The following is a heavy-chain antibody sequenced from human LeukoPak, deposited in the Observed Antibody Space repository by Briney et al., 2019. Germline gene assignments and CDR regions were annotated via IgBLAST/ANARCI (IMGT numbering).Heavy chain of an antibody. Sequence: SVKVSCKASEGTFISYAISWVRQAPGQGLEWMGGIIPIFGTANYAQKFQGRVTITADESTSTAYMELSSLRSEDTAVYYCARGYYGGTYYNAFDIWGQGTMVTVSS. CDR1: EGTFISYA. CDR3: ARGYYGGTYYNAFDI. J-gene: IGHJ3*02. D-gene: IGHD4-23*01. V-gene: IGHV1-69*13. CDR2: IIPIFGTA.